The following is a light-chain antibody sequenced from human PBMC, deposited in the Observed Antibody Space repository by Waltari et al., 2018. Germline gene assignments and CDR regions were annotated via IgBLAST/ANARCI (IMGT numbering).Light chain of an antibody. V-gene: IGKV1-5*03. CDR1: QSISSW. J-gene: IGKJ1*01. Sequence: DIQMTQSPSTLSASVGDRCTITCRASQSISSWLAWYQQKPGKAPKLLIYKASSLESGVPSRFSGSGSGTEFTRTITSLQPADFATYYCQQYDSYSATFGQGTKVEI. CDR2: KAS. CDR3: QQYDSYSAT.